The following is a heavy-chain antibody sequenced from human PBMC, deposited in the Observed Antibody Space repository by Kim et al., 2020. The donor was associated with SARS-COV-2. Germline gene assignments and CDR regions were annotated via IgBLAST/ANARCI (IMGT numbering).Heavy chain of an antibody. D-gene: IGHD3-10*01. Sequence: YYTPSLKSRVTISIDTSKKQFSLRLSSVTAADTAVYYCASEGYLAGILDYWGQGSLVTVSS. J-gene: IGHJ4*02. CDR3: ASEGYLAGILDY. V-gene: IGHV4-39*01.